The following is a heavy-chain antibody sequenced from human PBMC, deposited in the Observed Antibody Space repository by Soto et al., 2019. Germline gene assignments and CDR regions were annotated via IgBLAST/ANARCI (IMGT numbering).Heavy chain of an antibody. Sequence: QITLKASGPTLVKPTQTLTPTCTFSGFSLSTSGVGVGWIRQPPGNALEWLELLYWDDDKRNSPSLKSRPTITNGTTKNEVVLTMTNMDPVVAATYYGAHFGGYLKPPFDYRGQGSLVTVTS. V-gene: IGHV2-5*02. CDR3: AHFGGYLKPPFDY. CDR2: LYWDDDK. CDR1: GFSLSTSGVG. J-gene: IGHJ4*02. D-gene: IGHD3-16*01.